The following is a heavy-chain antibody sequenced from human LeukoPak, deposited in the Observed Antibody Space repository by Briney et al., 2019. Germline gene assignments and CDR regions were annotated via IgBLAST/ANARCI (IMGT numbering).Heavy chain of an antibody. CDR3: ARGAYYYGSGSYYNPSLPLYYYYYYMDV. CDR2: IYSGGST. V-gene: IGHV3-53*01. CDR1: GFTVSSNY. Sequence: GGSLRLSCAASGFTVSSNYMSWVRQAPGKGLEWVSVIYSGGSTYYADSVKGRFTISRDNSKNTLYLQMNSLRAEDTAVYYCARGAYYYGSGSYYNPSLPLYYYYYYMDVWGKGTTVTVSS. J-gene: IGHJ6*03. D-gene: IGHD3-10*01.